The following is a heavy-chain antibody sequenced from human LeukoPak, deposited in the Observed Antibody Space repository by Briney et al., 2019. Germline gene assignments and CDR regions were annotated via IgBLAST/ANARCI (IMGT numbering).Heavy chain of an antibody. D-gene: IGHD3-22*01. CDR1: GYSFTSYW. Sequence: GESLKFSCKGSGYSFTSYWIGWVRQMPGKGLEWMGIIYPGDSDTRYSPSFQGQVTISADKSISTAYLQWSSLKASDTAMYYCARPSSGEKDAFDIWGQGTMVTVSS. CDR2: IYPGDSDT. CDR3: ARPSSGEKDAFDI. V-gene: IGHV5-51*01. J-gene: IGHJ3*02.